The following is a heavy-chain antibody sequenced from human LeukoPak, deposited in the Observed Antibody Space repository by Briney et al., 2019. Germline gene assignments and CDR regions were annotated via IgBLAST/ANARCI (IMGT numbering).Heavy chain of an antibody. CDR3: ARGPPPMVRGVRGSYMDA. J-gene: IGHJ6*03. D-gene: IGHD3-10*01. CDR2: MNPNSGNT. CDR1: GYTFTSYD. V-gene: IGHV1-8*01. Sequence: ASVKVSCKASGYTFTSYDINWVQQATGQGLEWMGWMNPNSGNTGYAQKFQGRVTMTRNTSISTAYMELSSLRSEDTAVYYCARGPPPMVRGVRGSYMDAWGKGTTVTVSS.